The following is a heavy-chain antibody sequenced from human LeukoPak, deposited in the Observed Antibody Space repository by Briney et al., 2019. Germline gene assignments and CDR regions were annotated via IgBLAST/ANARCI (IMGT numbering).Heavy chain of an antibody. CDR3: ASYYYGSGTSLGY. Sequence: SGGSLRLSCAVTGLTFSGYWVTWVRQAPGKGLEWVANINQDASEKYYVESAKGRFAISRDNAKNSLYLQMNSLRAEDTAVYYCASYYYGSGTSLGYWGQGTLVTVSS. D-gene: IGHD3-10*01. J-gene: IGHJ4*02. CDR1: GLTFSGYW. V-gene: IGHV3-7*01. CDR2: INQDASEK.